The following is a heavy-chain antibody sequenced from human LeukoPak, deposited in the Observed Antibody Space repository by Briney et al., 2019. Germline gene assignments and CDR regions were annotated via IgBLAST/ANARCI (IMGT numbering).Heavy chain of an antibody. CDR3: ARDSTVVTPEDAFDI. V-gene: IGHV1-69*01. CDR2: IIPIFGTA. J-gene: IGHJ3*02. D-gene: IGHD4-23*01. CDR1: GGTFSSYA. Sequence: SVKVSCKASGGTFSSYAVSWVRQAPGQGLEWMGGIIPIFGTANYAQKFQGRVTITADESTSTAYMELSSLRSEDTAVYYCARDSTVVTPEDAFDIWGQGTMVTVSS.